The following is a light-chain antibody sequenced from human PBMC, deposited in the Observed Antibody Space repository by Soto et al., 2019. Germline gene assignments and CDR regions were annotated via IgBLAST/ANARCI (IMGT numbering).Light chain of an antibody. CDR1: QSLITRY. V-gene: IGKV3-20*01. Sequence: EIVLTQSPGTLSLFPGERATLSCRSSQSLITRYLAWYQQKPGQAPRLLIYGESSRATGIPDRFSGSGSWTDFTLTISRLEPEDFAVYSCQQYGTSPTFGQGTRLEIK. J-gene: IGKJ5*01. CDR3: QQYGTSPT. CDR2: GES.